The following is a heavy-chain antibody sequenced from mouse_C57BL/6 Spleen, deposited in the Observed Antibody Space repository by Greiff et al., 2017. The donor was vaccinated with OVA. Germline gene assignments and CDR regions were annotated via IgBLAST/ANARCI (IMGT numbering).Heavy chain of an antibody. CDR1: GFTFSSYT. Sequence: DVKLVESGGGLVKPGGSLKLSCAASGFTFSSYTMSWVRQTPEKRLEWVATISGGGGNTYYPDSVKGRFTISRDNAKNTLYLRMRSLRSEDTALDYSARNYGSSYDYAMDYWGQGTSVTVSS. CDR3: ARNYGSSYDYAMDY. J-gene: IGHJ4*01. V-gene: IGHV5-9*01. CDR2: ISGGGGNT. D-gene: IGHD1-1*01.